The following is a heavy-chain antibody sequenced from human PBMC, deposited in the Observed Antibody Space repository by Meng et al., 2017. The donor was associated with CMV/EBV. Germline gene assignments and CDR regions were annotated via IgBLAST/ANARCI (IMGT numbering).Heavy chain of an antibody. CDR2: ISAYNGNT. D-gene: IGHD3-22*01. V-gene: IGHV1-18*01. J-gene: IGHJ4*02. CDR1: GYTFTSYG. CDR3: ARGGRYYYDSSGYCDY. Sequence: QVRVVQLGAGVEKPGGSVKVSCKASGYTFTSYGSSWVRQAPGQGLEWMGWISAYNGNTNYAQKLQGRVTMTTDTSTSTAYMEPRSLRSDDTAVYYCARGGRYYYDSSGYCDYWGQGTLVTVSS.